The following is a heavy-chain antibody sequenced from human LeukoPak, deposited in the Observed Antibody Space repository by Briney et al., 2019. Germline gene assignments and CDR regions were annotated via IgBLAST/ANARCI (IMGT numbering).Heavy chain of an antibody. D-gene: IGHD3-10*01. CDR3: ANGYYYGSGSYDKEAFDI. J-gene: IGHJ3*02. CDR2: ISYDGSNK. Sequence: GGSLRLSCAASGFTFSNYGMHWVRQAPGKGLVWGVVISYDGSNKYYAVSVKGRFTISRDNSKNTLYLQMNSLRAEDTAVYYCANGYYYGSGSYDKEAFDIWGQGTMVTVSS. CDR1: GFTFSNYG. V-gene: IGHV3-30*18.